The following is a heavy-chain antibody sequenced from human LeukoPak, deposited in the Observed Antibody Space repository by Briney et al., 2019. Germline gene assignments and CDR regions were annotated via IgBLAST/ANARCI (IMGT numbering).Heavy chain of an antibody. CDR3: ARGYCTNGVYYPPDY. CDR2: INPNSGGT. V-gene: IGHV1-2*02. D-gene: IGHD2-8*01. Sequence: ASVKVSCKASGYTFTGYYMHWVRQAPGQGLEWMGWINPNSGGTNYAQKFQGRVTMTRDTSISTAYMELSRLRSDDTAVYYCARGYCTNGVYYPPDYWGQGTLVTVSS. CDR1: GYTFTGYY. J-gene: IGHJ4*02.